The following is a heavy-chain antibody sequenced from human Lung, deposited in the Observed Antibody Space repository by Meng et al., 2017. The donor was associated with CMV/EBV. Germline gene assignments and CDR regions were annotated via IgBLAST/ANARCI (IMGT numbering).Heavy chain of an antibody. J-gene: IGHJ4*02. D-gene: IGHD1-26*01. CDR2: FFHSGDT. CDR3: ARHLRGYSWPKSD. V-gene: IGHV4-39*01. CDR1: EVSISNTTVF. Sequence: VTEVSISNTTVFWGWIRQPPGKGLEWIGSFFHSGDTYSNQSLRSRVVISVDTSKNQFSLRLNSVTATDTAMYYCARHLRGYSWPKSDWGQGTLVTVSS.